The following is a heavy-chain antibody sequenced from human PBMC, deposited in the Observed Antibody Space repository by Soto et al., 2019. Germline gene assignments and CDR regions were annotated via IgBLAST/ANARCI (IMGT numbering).Heavy chain of an antibody. D-gene: IGHD6-13*01. Sequence: SETLSLTCTVSAGSISSYYCSWIRQPAGKGLEWIGRIYTSGSTNYNPSLKSRVTMSVDTSKNQFSLKLSSVTAADTAVYYCARDSRYSSSWYAPFDYWGQGTLVTVSS. CDR2: IYTSGST. J-gene: IGHJ4*02. CDR3: ARDSRYSSSWYAPFDY. V-gene: IGHV4-4*07. CDR1: AGSISSYY.